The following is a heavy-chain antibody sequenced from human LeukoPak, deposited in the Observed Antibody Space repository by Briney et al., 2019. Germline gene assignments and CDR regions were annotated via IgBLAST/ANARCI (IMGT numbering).Heavy chain of an antibody. CDR3: AKYLGLRAYDYYVMDV. J-gene: IGHJ6*02. D-gene: IGHD3-10*01. Sequence: GGSLRLSCAASGFTFSNYGMYWVRQAPGKGLEWVAFISYDGIMAFISFDGSNRHYVDSAKGRFTISRDNSKNTLYLQMNSLRAEDTAVYYCAKYLGLRAYDYYVMDVWRQGTTVTVSS. CDR1: GFTFSNYG. CDR2: ISYDGIMAFISFDGSNR. V-gene: IGHV3-30*18.